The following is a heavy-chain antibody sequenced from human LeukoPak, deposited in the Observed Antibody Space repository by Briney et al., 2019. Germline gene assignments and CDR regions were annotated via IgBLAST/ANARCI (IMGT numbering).Heavy chain of an antibody. CDR1: GYSFSTYW. CDR2: INPRDSDT. J-gene: IGHJ4*02. CDR3: ARTSGDYGGNALYFDY. V-gene: IGHV5-51*01. D-gene: IGHD4-23*01. Sequence: PGESLKISCKGSGYSFSTYWIGWVRQMPGKGLEWMAIINPRDSDTRYSPSFQGQVTISADKSISTAYLQWSSLKASDTAMYYCARTSGDYGGNALYFDYWGQGTLVTVSS.